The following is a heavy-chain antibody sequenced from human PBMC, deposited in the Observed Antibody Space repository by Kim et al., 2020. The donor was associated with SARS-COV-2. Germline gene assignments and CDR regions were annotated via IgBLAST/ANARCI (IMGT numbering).Heavy chain of an antibody. V-gene: IGHV3-49*04. CDR2: IRSKAYGGTT. CDR1: GFTFGDYA. J-gene: IGHJ1*01. CDR3: TRGVMVALGYFQY. Sequence: GGSLRLSCTVSGFTFGDYAMSWVRQAPGKGLEWVGFIRSKAYGGTTEYAASVKGRFTISRDDSKSIAYLQMNSLETEDAAVYYCTRGVMVALGYFQYWGQGTLVTDSS. D-gene: IGHD2-15*01.